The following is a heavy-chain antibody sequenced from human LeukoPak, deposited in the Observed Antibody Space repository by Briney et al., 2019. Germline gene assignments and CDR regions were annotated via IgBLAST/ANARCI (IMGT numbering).Heavy chain of an antibody. D-gene: IGHD2/OR15-2a*01. Sequence: PSETLSLTCTVSGGSISSYYWSWIRQPPGKGLEWIGYIYYSGSTNYNPSLKSRVNMSLDTSKNQFSLKLSSVTAADTAVYYCAVIGGTTDYYIDYWGQGTLVTVSS. CDR2: IYYSGST. CDR1: GGSISSYY. CDR3: AVIGGTTDYYIDY. V-gene: IGHV4-59*03. J-gene: IGHJ4*02.